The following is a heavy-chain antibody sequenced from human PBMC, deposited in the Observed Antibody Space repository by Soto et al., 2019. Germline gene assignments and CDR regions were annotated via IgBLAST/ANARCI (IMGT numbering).Heavy chain of an antibody. CDR1: GYTFTSYG. CDR3: ARDKIDSDFWSGYYNNYYYYGMDV. V-gene: IGHV1-18*01. Sequence: GASVKVSCKASGYTFTSYGISWVRQAPGQGLEWMGWISAYNGNTNYAQKLQGRVTMTTDPSTSTAYMELRSLRSDDTAVYYCARDKIDSDFWSGYYNNYYYYGMDVWGQGTTVTVSS. D-gene: IGHD3-3*01. CDR2: ISAYNGNT. J-gene: IGHJ6*02.